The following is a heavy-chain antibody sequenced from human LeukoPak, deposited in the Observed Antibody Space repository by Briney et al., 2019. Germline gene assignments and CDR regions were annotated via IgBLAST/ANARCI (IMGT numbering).Heavy chain of an antibody. CDR2: ISSSSSYI. J-gene: IGHJ4*02. CDR3: ARDRERTFDY. Sequence: PGGSLRLSCAASGFTFSSYSMNWVRQAPGNGLEWVSSISSSSSYIYYADSVKGRFTISRDNAKNSLYLQMNSLRAEDTAVYYCARDRERTFDYWGQGTLVTVSS. CDR1: GFTFSSYS. D-gene: IGHD1-1*01. V-gene: IGHV3-21*01.